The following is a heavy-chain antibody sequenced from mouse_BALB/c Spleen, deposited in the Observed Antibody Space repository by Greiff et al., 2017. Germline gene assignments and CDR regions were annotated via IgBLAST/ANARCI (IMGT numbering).Heavy chain of an antibody. CDR3: ARGGNSLLRPEYAMDY. CDR1: GFTFSSFG. V-gene: IGHV5-17*02. J-gene: IGHJ4*01. Sequence: EVKLVESGGGLVQPGGSRKLSCAASGFTFSSFGMHWVRQAPEKGLEWVAYISSGSSTIYYADTVKGRFTISRDNPKNTLFLQMTSLRSEDTAMYYCARGGNSLLRPEYAMDYWGQGTSVTVSS. CDR2: ISSGSSTI. D-gene: IGHD1-2*01.